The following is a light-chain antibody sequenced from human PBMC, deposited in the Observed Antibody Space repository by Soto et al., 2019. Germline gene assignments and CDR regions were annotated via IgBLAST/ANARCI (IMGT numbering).Light chain of an antibody. CDR2: DAS. Sequence: DIPMTQSPSSLSASVGDRVTITCRASQIITTYLNWYQQKPGKAPKLLIYDASSLQSGVPFRFRGSGSGTDFTLTISSLQPEDFATYYCQQSYSTPYTFGQGT. J-gene: IGKJ2*01. V-gene: IGKV1-39*01. CDR1: QIITTY. CDR3: QQSYSTPYT.